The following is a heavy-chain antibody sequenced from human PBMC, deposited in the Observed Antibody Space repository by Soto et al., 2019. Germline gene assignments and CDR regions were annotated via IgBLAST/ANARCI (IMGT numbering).Heavy chain of an antibody. CDR1: GGTFSSYA. CDR3: AWSPGSEAWFDP. CDR2: IIPIFGTA. J-gene: IGHJ5*01. Sequence: GASVKVSCKASGGTFSSYAISWVRQAPGQGLEWMGGIIPIFGTANYAQKFQGRVTITADESTSTAYMELSSLRSEDTAVYYCAWSPGSEAWFDPWGQGTTVTVSS. V-gene: IGHV1-69*13. D-gene: IGHD3-10*01.